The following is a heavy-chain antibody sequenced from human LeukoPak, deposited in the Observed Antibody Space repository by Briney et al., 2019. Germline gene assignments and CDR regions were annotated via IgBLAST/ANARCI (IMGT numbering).Heavy chain of an antibody. J-gene: IGHJ4*02. D-gene: IGHD3-22*01. CDR3: AKRDDSSDYSFDH. CDR2: ISGSASST. Sequence: QPGGSLRLSCAASGFTFSSYAMSWVRQAPGKGLEWVSAISGSASSTYYADSVKGRFTISRDNSKNTLYLQMNSLRAEDTAVYYCAKRDDSSDYSFDHWGQGTLVTVSS. CDR1: GFTFSSYA. V-gene: IGHV3-23*01.